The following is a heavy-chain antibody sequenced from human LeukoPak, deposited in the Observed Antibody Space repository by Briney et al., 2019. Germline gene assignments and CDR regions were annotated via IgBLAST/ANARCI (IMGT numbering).Heavy chain of an antibody. CDR1: GFTLANYA. Sequence: GRSLRLSCAASGFTLANYATSWVRQGPGKGLEWVSTISGSGGSTYYADSVKGRFTISRDNSKNTLFLQMNSLRADDTAVYFCAKDQKSIAAAGYDYWGQGTLVTVSS. D-gene: IGHD6-13*01. CDR3: AKDQKSIAAAGYDY. J-gene: IGHJ4*02. CDR2: ISGSGGST. V-gene: IGHV3-23*01.